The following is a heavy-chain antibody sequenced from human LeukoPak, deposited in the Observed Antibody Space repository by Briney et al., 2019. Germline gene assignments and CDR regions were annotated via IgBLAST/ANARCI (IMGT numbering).Heavy chain of an antibody. Sequence: ASVKVSCKASGYTFTSYDINWVRQATGRGLEWMGWMNPNSGNTGYAQKFQGRVTMTRNTSISTAYMELSSLRSEDTAVYYCARGRLSSSGYYYWGQGTLVTVSS. J-gene: IGHJ4*02. CDR3: ARGRLSSSGYYY. CDR1: GYTFTSYD. CDR2: MNPNSGNT. V-gene: IGHV1-8*01. D-gene: IGHD3-22*01.